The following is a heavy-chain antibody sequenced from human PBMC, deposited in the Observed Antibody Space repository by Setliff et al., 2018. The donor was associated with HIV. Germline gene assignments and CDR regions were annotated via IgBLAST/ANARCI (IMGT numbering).Heavy chain of an antibody. J-gene: IGHJ6*03. CDR1: GGFIKNSNYYW. CDR3: ARSLAYCSGGGCSSGNYYYMDV. Sequence: PSETLSLTCTVYGGFIKNSNYYWWSWVRQPPGKGLEWIGEIYHSGSTNYNPSLKSRVTISVDKSENQYSLKLTSLIAADTAVYYCARSLAYCSGGGCSSGNYYYMDVWGKGTTVTVSS. V-gene: IGHV4-4*02. CDR2: IYHSGST. D-gene: IGHD2-15*01.